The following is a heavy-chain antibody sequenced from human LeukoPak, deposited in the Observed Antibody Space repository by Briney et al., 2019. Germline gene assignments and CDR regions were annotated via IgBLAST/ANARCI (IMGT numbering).Heavy chain of an antibody. Sequence: PSQTLSLTCTVSGGSISSGSYYWSWIRQPPGKGLEWIGYIYYSGSTYYNPSLKSRVTISVDTSKNQFSLKLSSVTAADTAVYYCARLKHIVVVTAIRPTNWFDPWGQGTLVTVSS. CDR3: ARLKHIVVVTAIRPTNWFDP. CDR1: GGSISSGSYY. V-gene: IGHV4-30-4*01. D-gene: IGHD2-21*02. CDR2: IYYSGST. J-gene: IGHJ5*02.